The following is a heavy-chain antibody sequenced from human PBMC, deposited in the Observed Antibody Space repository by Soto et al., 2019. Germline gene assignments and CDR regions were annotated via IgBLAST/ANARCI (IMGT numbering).Heavy chain of an antibody. Sequence: EVQLLESGGGLVQPEGSLRLSCEASGFTFSSYSMSWVRQAPGKGLEWVSGISGGGSTTYYADSVKGRFTISRDNSKNTLCLQVNSLIDEDTAVYYCARDQAAGGTISRYFQDWGQGTLVTVSS. D-gene: IGHD6-13*01. CDR2: ISGGGSTT. V-gene: IGHV3-23*01. CDR1: GFTFSSYS. J-gene: IGHJ1*01. CDR3: ARDQAAGGTISRYFQD.